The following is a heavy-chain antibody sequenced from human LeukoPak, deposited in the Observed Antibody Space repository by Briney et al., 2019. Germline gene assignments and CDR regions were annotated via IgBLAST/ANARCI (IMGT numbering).Heavy chain of an antibody. D-gene: IGHD5-24*01. CDR2: ITPSGGT. CDR3: ARDRYGDSFAHFDY. CDR1: GYTFTNYA. Sequence: ASVKVSCKASGYTFTNYAMHWVRQAPGQGLEWMGWITPSGGTNYPQKFQGRVAITRDTSITTAYMDLSRLTSDDTAVYYCARDRYGDSFAHFDYWGQGALVTVSS. V-gene: IGHV1-2*02. J-gene: IGHJ4*02.